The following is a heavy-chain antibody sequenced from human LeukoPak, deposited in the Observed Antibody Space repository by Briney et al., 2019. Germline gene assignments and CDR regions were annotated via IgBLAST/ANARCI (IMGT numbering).Heavy chain of an antibody. Sequence: SETLSLTCAVYGPSFSGYYWSWIRQPPGKGLEWIGEINHSGSTNYNPFLKSRVTISVDTSKNQFSLKLSSVTAADTAVYYCARGEIGYDYVWGSYRPRHYFDYWGQGTLVTVSS. V-gene: IGHV4-34*01. J-gene: IGHJ4*02. CDR1: GPSFSGYY. CDR2: INHSGST. CDR3: ARGEIGYDYVWGSYRPRHYFDY. D-gene: IGHD3-16*02.